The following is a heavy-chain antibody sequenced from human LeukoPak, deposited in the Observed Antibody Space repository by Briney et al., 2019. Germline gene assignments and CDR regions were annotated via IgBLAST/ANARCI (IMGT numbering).Heavy chain of an antibody. CDR3: VESYYLYYFEY. V-gene: IGHV4-39*07. CDR1: GGSVSSSPYY. J-gene: IGHJ4*02. Sequence: PSETLSLTCTVSGGSVSSSPYYWGWIRQPPGEGLEWIVSVYYSGSTYYNPSLQSRVTISVDTSKNQFSLKLRSVTAADTAVYYCVESYYLYYFEYWGQGTLVTVSS. CDR2: VYYSGST. D-gene: IGHD2/OR15-2a*01.